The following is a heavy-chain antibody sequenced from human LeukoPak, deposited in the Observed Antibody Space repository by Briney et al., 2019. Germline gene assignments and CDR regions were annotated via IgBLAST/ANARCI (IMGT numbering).Heavy chain of an antibody. Sequence: SETLSLTCAVYGGSFSGYYWSWIRQPPGKGLEWIGEINHSGSTNYNPPLKSRVTISVDTSKNQFSLKLSSVTAADTAVYYCARGRDYYDSSGQTYYYYGMDVWGQGTTVTVSS. D-gene: IGHD3-22*01. CDR3: ARGRDYYDSSGQTYYYYGMDV. CDR2: INHSGST. J-gene: IGHJ6*02. V-gene: IGHV4-34*01. CDR1: GGSFSGYY.